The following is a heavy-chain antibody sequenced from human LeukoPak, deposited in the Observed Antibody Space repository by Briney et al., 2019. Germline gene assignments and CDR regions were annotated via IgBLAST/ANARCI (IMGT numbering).Heavy chain of an antibody. CDR2: ISSNGGST. Sequence: PGGSLRLSCAASGFXFSSYAIHWVRQAPGKGLEYGSAISSNGGSTYYANSVKGRFTISRDNSKNTLYLQMGSLRAEDMAVYYCARSPGEVVNPEYAFDIWGQGTMVTVSS. D-gene: IGHD3-10*01. V-gene: IGHV3-64*01. CDR3: ARSPGEVVNPEYAFDI. CDR1: GFXFSSYA. J-gene: IGHJ3*02.